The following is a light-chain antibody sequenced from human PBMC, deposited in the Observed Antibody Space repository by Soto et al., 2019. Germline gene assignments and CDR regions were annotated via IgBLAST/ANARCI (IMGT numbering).Light chain of an antibody. CDR1: QNINNW. J-gene: IGKJ2*01. Sequence: DTQMTQSPSTLSASVGDTVTITCRVRQNINNWLAWYQQKPEKVPKLLIYGASTLEDGVPSRFSGSRSGTEFTLTINSLQPDDFATYYCQRYDGYFGQGTKLEIK. CDR3: QRYDGY. V-gene: IGKV1-5*01. CDR2: GAS.